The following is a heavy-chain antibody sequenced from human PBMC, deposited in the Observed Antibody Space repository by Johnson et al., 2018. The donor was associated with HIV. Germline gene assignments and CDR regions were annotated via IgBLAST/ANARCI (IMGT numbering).Heavy chain of an antibody. CDR1: GFTFSNNA. CDR3: AKDRGSALAQLPIFPSAFDI. V-gene: IGHV3-23*04. CDR2: ISGTGDNT. Sequence: VTLVESGGGVVQPGGSLRLSCAASGFTFSNNAMSWVRQAPGKGLEWVAGISGTGDNTYYADSVKGRFTISRENYKNTVYLQLNSLRVEDTAVYYCAKDRGSALAQLPIFPSAFDIWGQGTMVTVSS. D-gene: IGHD6-6*01. J-gene: IGHJ3*02.